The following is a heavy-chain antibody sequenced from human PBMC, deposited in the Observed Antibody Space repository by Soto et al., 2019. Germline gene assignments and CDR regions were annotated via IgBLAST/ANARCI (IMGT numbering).Heavy chain of an antibody. Sequence: QVQLVQSGAEVKKPGASVKVSCKASGYTCTSNDINWVRQASGQGLEWMGWMNPNTGGSGYAQDFQGRITMTRDTATITAYMELPSLRSDDTAVYYCARGGPAAGYDLWGQGTLVTVSS. CDR1: GYTCTSND. J-gene: IGHJ4*02. CDR3: ARGGPAAGYDL. CDR2: MNPNTGGS. V-gene: IGHV1-8*01. D-gene: IGHD6-13*01.